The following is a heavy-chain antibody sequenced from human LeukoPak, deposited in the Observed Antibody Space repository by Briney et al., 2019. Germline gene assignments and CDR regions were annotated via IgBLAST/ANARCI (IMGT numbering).Heavy chain of an antibody. Sequence: GGSLRLSCVASGFTFSTYGMQWVRQPAGKGLEWVAVIWYDGSINYYVDAVKGRFTISRDNSKNTLYLQMNSLRGEDTAVYYCARIGCTGGNCRAYSYYAMDVWGQGTTVTVSS. CDR3: ARIGCTGGNCRAYSYYAMDV. D-gene: IGHD2-8*02. CDR1: GFTFSTYG. CDR2: IWYDGSIN. V-gene: IGHV3-33*01. J-gene: IGHJ6*02.